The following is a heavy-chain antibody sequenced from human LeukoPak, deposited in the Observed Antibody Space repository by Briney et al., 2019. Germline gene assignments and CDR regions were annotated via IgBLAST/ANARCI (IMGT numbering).Heavy chain of an antibody. CDR2: IYPGDSDT. D-gene: IGHD3-10*01. V-gene: IGHV5-51*01. CDR3: AKTYYYGSGSYPIDAFDI. CDR1: GYSFTSYW. J-gene: IGHJ3*02. Sequence: GESLKISCKGSGYSFTSYWIGWVRQMPGKGLEWMGIIYPGDSDTRYSPSFQGQVTISADKSISTAYLQWSSLKASDTAMYYCAKTYYYGSGSYPIDAFDIWGQGTMVTVSS.